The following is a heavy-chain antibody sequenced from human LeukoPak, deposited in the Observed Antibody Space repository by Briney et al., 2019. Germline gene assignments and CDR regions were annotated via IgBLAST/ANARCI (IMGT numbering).Heavy chain of an antibody. CDR3: ATTPSRSSSWYVPHGR. CDR1: GGSISSSSYY. CDR2: IYYSGST. J-gene: IGHJ4*02. V-gene: IGHV4-39*01. Sequence: SETLSLTCTVSGGSISSSSYYWGWSRQPPGKGLEWIGSIYYSGSTYYNPSLKSRVTISVDTSKNQFSLKLSSVTAADTAVYYCATTPSRSSSWYVPHGRWGQGTLVTVSS. D-gene: IGHD6-13*01.